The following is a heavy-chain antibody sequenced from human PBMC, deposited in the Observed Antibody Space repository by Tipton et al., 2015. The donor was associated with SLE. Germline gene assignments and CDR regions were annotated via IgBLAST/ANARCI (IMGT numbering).Heavy chain of an antibody. V-gene: IGHV4-34*01. D-gene: IGHD3-22*01. J-gene: IGHJ3*02. CDR1: GGSFSGYY. Sequence: TLSLTCAVYGGSFSGYYWSWILQPPGKGLEWIGEIYHSGSTNYNPSLKSRVTISLDKAKNQFSLRLSSVTAADTAMYYCAEKNASGYYDAFDIWGQGTMVTVSS. CDR3: AEKNASGYYDAFDI. CDR2: IYHSGST.